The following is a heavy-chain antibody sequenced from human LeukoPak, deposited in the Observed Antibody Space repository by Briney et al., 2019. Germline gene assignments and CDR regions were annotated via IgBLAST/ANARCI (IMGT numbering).Heavy chain of an antibody. V-gene: IGHV3-30*18. CDR3: AKEKASAGL. Sequence: GGSLRLSCAASGFTFSSYGMHWVRQAPGKGLEWVAVISYDGSNKYYADSVKGRFTISRDNSKNTLYLQMNSLRAEDTAVYYCAKEKASAGLWGQGTLVTVSS. CDR2: ISYDGSNK. J-gene: IGHJ4*02. D-gene: IGHD3/OR15-3a*01. CDR1: GFTFSSYG.